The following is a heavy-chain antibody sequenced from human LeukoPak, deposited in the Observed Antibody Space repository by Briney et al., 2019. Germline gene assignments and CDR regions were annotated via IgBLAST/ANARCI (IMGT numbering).Heavy chain of an antibody. CDR1: GDSISSNSYY. V-gene: IGHV4-39*07. CDR2: IYYSGNT. Sequence: SETLSLTCTVSGDSISSNSYYWGWIRQPPGTGLEWIGSIYYSGNTYYNPSLKSRVTISVDTSKNQFSLKLTSVTAADTAVYYCARLGHHVVRYFDWLRGSPPGEYYFDYWGQGTTVTVSS. D-gene: IGHD3-9*01. CDR3: ARLGHHVVRYFDWLRGSPPGEYYFDY. J-gene: IGHJ4*03.